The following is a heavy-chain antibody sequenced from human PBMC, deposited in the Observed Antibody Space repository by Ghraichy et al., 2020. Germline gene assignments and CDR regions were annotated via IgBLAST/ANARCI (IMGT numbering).Heavy chain of an antibody. CDR3: AKDPDYYGSGSYLYGFDY. J-gene: IGHJ4*02. V-gene: IGHV3-30*18. CDR2: ISYDGSNK. D-gene: IGHD3-10*01. CDR1: GFTFSSYG. Sequence: GGSLRLSCAASGFTFSSYGMHWVRQAPGKGLEWVAVISYDGSNKYYADSVKGRFTISRDNSKNTLYLQMNSLRAEDTAVYYCAKDPDYYGSGSYLYGFDYWGQGTLVTVSS.